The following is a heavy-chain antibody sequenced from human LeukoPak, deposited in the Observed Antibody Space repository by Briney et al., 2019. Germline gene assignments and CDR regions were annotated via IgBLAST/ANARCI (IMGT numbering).Heavy chain of an antibody. CDR2: INSDGSGT. J-gene: IGHJ6*03. D-gene: IGHD3-22*01. Sequence: GGSLRLSCAASGFTFSSYWMHWVRQAPGKGLVWVSRINSDGSGTSYADSVKGRFTISRDNAKNTLYLQMNSLRAEDTAVYYCARHDYDSSAGYYYMDVWGKGTTVTISS. CDR3: ARHDYDSSAGYYYMDV. V-gene: IGHV3-74*01. CDR1: GFTFSSYW.